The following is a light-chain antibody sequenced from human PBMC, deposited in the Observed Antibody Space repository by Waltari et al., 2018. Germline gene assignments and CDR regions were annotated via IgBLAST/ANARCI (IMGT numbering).Light chain of an antibody. CDR3: LQDYSYPRT. V-gene: IGKV1-6*01. J-gene: IGKJ1*01. CDR1: QGIRND. Sequence: AIQMTPSPSSRSASVGDIIIITCRASQGIRNDLGWYQQKPGNAPKLLIYAASSLQSGVPSRFSGSGSGTDFTLSISSLQPEDFATYYCLQDYSYPRTFGQGTKVEI. CDR2: AAS.